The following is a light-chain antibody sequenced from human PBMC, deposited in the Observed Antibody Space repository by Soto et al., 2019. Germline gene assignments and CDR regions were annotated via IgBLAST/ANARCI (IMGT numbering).Light chain of an antibody. CDR1: SSNIGNNY. Sequence: QSALTQPPSVSAAPGQKVTISCSGSSSNIGNNYVSWYQQLPGTAPKLLIYDSNKRPPGIPDRFSGSKSGTSATLGITGLQTGDEADYYCGTWDSSLSAVVFGGGTKLTVL. J-gene: IGLJ2*01. CDR3: GTWDSSLSAVV. V-gene: IGLV1-51*01. CDR2: DSN.